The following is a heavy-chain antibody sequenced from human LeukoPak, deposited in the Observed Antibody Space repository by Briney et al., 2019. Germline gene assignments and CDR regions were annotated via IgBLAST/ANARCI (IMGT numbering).Heavy chain of an antibody. CDR2: IYHSGRT. D-gene: IGHD6-19*01. J-gene: IGHJ3*02. V-gene: IGHV4-38-2*02. Sequence: SETLSLTCTVSGYSISSGYYWGWIRQPPGKGLEWIGSIYHSGRTFYNPSLKSRVTISVDTSKNQFSLKLTSVTAADTAVYYCARALGVAALDAFDIWGQGTMVTVSS. CDR3: ARALGVAALDAFDI. CDR1: GYSISSGYY.